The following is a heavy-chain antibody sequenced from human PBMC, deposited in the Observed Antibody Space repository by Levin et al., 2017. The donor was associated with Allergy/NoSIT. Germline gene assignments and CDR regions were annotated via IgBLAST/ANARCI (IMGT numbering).Heavy chain of an antibody. J-gene: IGHJ4*02. CDR3: ASIVVVTAKYPFDY. CDR2: ISGSGGST. D-gene: IGHD2-21*02. V-gene: IGHV3-23*01. Sequence: GESLKISCAASGFTFSSYAMSWVRQAPGKGLEWVSAISGSGGSTYYADSVKGRFTISRDNSKNTLYLQMNSLRAEDTAVYYCASIVVVTAKYPFDYWGQGTLVTVSS. CDR1: GFTFSSYA.